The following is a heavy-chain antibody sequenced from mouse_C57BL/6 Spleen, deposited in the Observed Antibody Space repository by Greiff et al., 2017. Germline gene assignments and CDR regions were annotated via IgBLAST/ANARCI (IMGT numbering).Heavy chain of an antibody. CDR1: GYTFTSYW. Sequence: VQLQQPGAELVKPGASVKLSCKASGYTFTSYWMHWVKQRPGRGLEWIGRIDPNSGGTKYNEKFKSKATLTVDKPSSTAYMQLSSLTSEDSAVYYCARSPYYGSSEKEITIVYYYAMDYWGQGTSVTVSS. V-gene: IGHV1-72*01. D-gene: IGHD1-1*01. J-gene: IGHJ4*01. CDR2: IDPNSGGT. CDR3: ARSPYYGSSEKEITIVYYYAMDY.